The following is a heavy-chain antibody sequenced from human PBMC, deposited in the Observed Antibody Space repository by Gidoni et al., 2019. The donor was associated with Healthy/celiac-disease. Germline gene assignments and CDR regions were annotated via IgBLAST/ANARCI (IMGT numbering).Heavy chain of an antibody. CDR1: GYTVTSYG. Sequence: QVQLVQSGAEVKKPGASVKVACEASGYTVTSYGISWVRQDPGQGLDWMGWSRAYNGNTNYGQRLQGRDTMTTDTSPSTAYMELSSLRSDDTAVYYCASLGYSSAEDYWGQGTLVTVSS. CDR2: SRAYNGNT. D-gene: IGHD6-19*01. J-gene: IGHJ4*02. CDR3: ASLGYSSAEDY. V-gene: IGHV1-18*04.